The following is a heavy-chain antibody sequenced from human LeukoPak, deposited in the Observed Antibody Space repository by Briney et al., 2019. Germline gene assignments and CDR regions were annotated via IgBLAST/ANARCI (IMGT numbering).Heavy chain of an antibody. J-gene: IGHJ4*02. Sequence: QPGGSLRLSCAASGFTFSSYAMSWVRQAPGKGLEWVSAISGSGGSTYYADSVKGRFTISRDNSKNTLYLQMNSLRAEDTAVYYCAKDRGLLWFGELPSFDYWGQGTLVTVSS. CDR2: ISGSGGST. CDR1: GFTFSSYA. CDR3: AKDRGLLWFGELPSFDY. D-gene: IGHD3-10*01. V-gene: IGHV3-23*01.